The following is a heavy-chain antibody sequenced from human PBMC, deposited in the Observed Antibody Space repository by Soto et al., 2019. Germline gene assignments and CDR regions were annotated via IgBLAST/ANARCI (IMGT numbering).Heavy chain of an antibody. Sequence: SETLSLTCTVSGGSISSGDYYWSWIRQPPGKGLEWIGYIYYSGSTYYNPSLKSRVTISVDTSKNQFSLKLSSVTAADTAVYYCARGYCSGGSCYSYYYYGMDVWGQGTTGTV. J-gene: IGHJ6*02. CDR2: IYYSGST. D-gene: IGHD2-15*01. CDR3: ARGYCSGGSCYSYYYYGMDV. V-gene: IGHV4-30-4*01. CDR1: GGSISSGDYY.